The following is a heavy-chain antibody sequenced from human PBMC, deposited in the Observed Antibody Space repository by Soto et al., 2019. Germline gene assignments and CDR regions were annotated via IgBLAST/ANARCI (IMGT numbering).Heavy chain of an antibody. CDR2: ISGSGGST. CDR3: AKGIDCSGGSCYPVLVAFEI. CDR1: GFTFSSYA. D-gene: IGHD2-15*01. V-gene: IGHV3-23*01. Sequence: EVQLLESGGGLVQPGGSLRLSCAASGFTFSSYAMSWVRQAPGKGLEWVSAISGSGGSTYYADSVKGRFTISRDTSKNTLYLQMNSLRAEDTAVYYCAKGIDCSGGSCYPVLVAFEIWGQGTMVTVSS. J-gene: IGHJ3*02.